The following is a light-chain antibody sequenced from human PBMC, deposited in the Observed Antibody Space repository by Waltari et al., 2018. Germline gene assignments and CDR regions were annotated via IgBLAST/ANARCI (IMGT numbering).Light chain of an antibody. Sequence: QSVLTQPPSASGTPGQTVTISCSRSGSTNVGRNTINWYQHLPGTAPKLPLYSYELRRSRVPDRFSGSGFGASASLAISGLQSEDDGHYYCATWDDSLNGWVFGGGTKLTVL. CDR2: SYE. V-gene: IGLV1-44*01. J-gene: IGLJ3*02. CDR1: GSTNVGRNT. CDR3: ATWDDSLNGWV.